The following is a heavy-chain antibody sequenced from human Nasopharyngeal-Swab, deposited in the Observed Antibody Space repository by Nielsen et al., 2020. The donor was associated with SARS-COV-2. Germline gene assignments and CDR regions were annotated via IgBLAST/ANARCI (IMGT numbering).Heavy chain of an antibody. CDR3: AGVRGAAAYYS. V-gene: IGHV3-74*01. CDR2: IKTDGSET. J-gene: IGHJ4*02. CDR1: GVTFRSYW. Sequence: ESLKISCAASGVTFRSYWMHWVRQAPGKGLVWVARIKTDGSETSYADSVKGRFTISRDNAKNTLYLQMNSLRDEDTAVYYCAGVRGAAAYYSWGQGTLVTVSS. D-gene: IGHD6-25*01.